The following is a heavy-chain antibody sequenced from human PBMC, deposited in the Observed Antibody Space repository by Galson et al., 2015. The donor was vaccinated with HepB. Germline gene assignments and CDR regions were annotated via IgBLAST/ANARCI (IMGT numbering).Heavy chain of an antibody. D-gene: IGHD6-13*01. CDR3: AKDQSFGIAAADPFDY. CDR1: GFTFSSYG. Sequence: SLRLSCAASGFTFSSYGMHWVRQAPGKGLEWVAVISYDGSNKYYADSVKGRFTISRDNSKNTLYLQMNSLRAEDTAVYYCAKDQSFGIAAADPFDYWGQGALVTVSS. V-gene: IGHV3-30*18. CDR2: ISYDGSNK. J-gene: IGHJ4*02.